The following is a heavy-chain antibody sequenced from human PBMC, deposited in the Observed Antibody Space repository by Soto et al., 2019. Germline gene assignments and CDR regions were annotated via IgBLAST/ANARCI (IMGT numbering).Heavy chain of an antibody. CDR1: GFSFGSYA. J-gene: IGHJ4*02. CDR2: ISGSDGKT. V-gene: IGHV3-23*01. Sequence: GGSLRLSCAASGFSFGSYALSWVRQAPGKGLEWVSTISGSDGKTFYADSVKGRFSICRDTSQNTLYLQMNSLRADDTAIYYCARWSYLDYWGQGTRVTVSS. CDR3: ARWSYLDY. D-gene: IGHD3-3*01.